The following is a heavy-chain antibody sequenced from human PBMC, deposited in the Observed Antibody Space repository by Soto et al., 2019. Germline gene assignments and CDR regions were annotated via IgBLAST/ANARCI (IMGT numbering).Heavy chain of an antibody. CDR1: GFTFRNYW. Sequence: PGGSLRLSCAASGFTFRNYWMSWVRQAPGKGLEWVANIKQDGSEKYYVDSVKGRFTISRDNANNSLYLQMNSLRAEDTAVYYCARDGIIGIPFDYWGQGTLVTVSS. CDR2: IKQDGSEK. D-gene: IGHD1-20*01. V-gene: IGHV3-7*01. CDR3: ARDGIIGIPFDY. J-gene: IGHJ4*02.